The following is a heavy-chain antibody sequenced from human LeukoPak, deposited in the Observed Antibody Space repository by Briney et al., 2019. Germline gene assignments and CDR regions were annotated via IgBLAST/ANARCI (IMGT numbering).Heavy chain of an antibody. D-gene: IGHD5-18*01. Sequence: PSETLCLTCTVSGGSISSSSYYWGCIRQPPGKGLEWIGSIYYSGSTHYNPSLESRVTITVDTSKNQFSLKLASVTAADTAIYYCAKGAGGFSYYNWFDPWGQGTLVTVSS. CDR2: IYYSGST. CDR3: AKGAGGFSYYNWFDP. CDR1: GGSISSSSYY. J-gene: IGHJ5*02. V-gene: IGHV4-39*07.